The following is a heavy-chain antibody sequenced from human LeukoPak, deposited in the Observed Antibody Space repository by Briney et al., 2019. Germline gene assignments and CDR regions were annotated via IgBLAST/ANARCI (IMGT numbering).Heavy chain of an antibody. V-gene: IGHV4-34*01. D-gene: IGHD6-13*01. J-gene: IGHJ4*02. Sequence: SETLSLTCAVYGGSFSGYYWSWIRQPPGKGLEWIGEINHSGSTNYNPSLKSRVTISVDTSKNQFSLKLSSVTAADTAVYYCARRSPRWYSSSWYYFDYWGQGTLVTVSS. CDR2: INHSGST. CDR3: ARRSPRWYSSSWYYFDY. CDR1: GGSFSGYY.